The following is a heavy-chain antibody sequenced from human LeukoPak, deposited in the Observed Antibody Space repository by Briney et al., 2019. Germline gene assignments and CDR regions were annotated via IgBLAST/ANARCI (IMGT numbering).Heavy chain of an antibody. CDR1: GGSFSGYY. J-gene: IGHJ4*02. CDR2: VNHSGST. V-gene: IGHV4-34*01. D-gene: IGHD3-10*01. CDR3: ARDRAMVRGVIKRDY. Sequence: SETLSLTCAVYGGSFSGYYWSWIRQPPGKGLEWIGEVNHSGSTNYNPSLKGRVTISVDTSKNQFSLKLSSVTAADTAVYYCARDRAMVRGVIKRDYGGQGTLVTVS.